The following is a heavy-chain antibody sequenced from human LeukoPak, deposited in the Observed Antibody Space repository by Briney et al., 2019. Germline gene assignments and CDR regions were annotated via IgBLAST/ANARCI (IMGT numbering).Heavy chain of an antibody. J-gene: IGHJ4*02. D-gene: IGHD5-24*01. CDR3: AKDRDGYNSPLDD. CDR1: GFTFSGYG. CDR2: ISYDGSNK. V-gene: IGHV3-30*18. Sequence: GGSLRLSCAAFGFTFSGYGMHWVRQAPGKGLEWVAVISYDGSNKYYADSVKGRFTISRDNSKNTLYLQMNSLRAEDTAVYYCAKDRDGYNSPLDDWGQGTLVTVSS.